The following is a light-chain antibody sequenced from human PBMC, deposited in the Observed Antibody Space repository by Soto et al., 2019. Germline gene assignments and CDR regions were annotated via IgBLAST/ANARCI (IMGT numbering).Light chain of an antibody. Sequence: EIVLTQSPATLSLSPGARATLSCRASQSVTTSLAWYQQKPGQAPRLLIYDASNRATGIPARFSGSGSGTDFTLTISTLEPEDFAVYYCQQHYNWPPLTFGGGTKVEIK. CDR2: DAS. CDR3: QQHYNWPPLT. J-gene: IGKJ4*01. V-gene: IGKV3-11*01. CDR1: QSVTTS.